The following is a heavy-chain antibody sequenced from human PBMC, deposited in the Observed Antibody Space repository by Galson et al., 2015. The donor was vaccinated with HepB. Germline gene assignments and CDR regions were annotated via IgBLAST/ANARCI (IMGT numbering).Heavy chain of an antibody. CDR2: VDPEDGET. Sequence: VKVSCKVSGYTFTDYYMHWVQQAPGKGLEWMGLVDPEDGETIYAEKFQGRVTITADTSTDTAYMELSSLRSEDTAVYYCAIANRGIVGAAIYYYMDVWGKGTTVTVSS. J-gene: IGHJ6*03. V-gene: IGHV1-69-2*01. D-gene: IGHD1-26*01. CDR1: GYTFTDYY. CDR3: AIANRGIVGAAIYYYMDV.